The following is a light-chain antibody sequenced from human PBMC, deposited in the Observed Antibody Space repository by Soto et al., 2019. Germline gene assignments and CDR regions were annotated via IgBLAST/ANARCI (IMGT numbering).Light chain of an antibody. CDR2: LNSDGSH. V-gene: IGLV4-69*01. CDR1: SGHSSYA. Sequence: QLVLTQSPSASASLGASVKLTCTLSSGHSSYAIAWHQQQPEKGPRYLMKLNSDGSHSKGDGIPDRFSGSSSGAERYLTISSIQSEDEADYSCQTWGTGIQVFGGGTKLTVL. J-gene: IGLJ2*01. CDR3: QTWGTGIQV.